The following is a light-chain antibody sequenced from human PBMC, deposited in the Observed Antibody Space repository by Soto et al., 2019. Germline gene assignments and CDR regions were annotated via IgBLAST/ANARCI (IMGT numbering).Light chain of an antibody. J-gene: IGKJ3*01. V-gene: IGKV1-12*01. CDR3: QQANTCPIT. CDR1: QDILSW. Sequence: DIQMTQSPSSVSASVGDTVTITCRASQDILSWLAWYQQKPGEAPRLLIYASSNLQSGVPSRFSGSRSGTDFSLTISSLQPEDFATYYCQQANTCPITFVPGTRLDIK. CDR2: ASS.